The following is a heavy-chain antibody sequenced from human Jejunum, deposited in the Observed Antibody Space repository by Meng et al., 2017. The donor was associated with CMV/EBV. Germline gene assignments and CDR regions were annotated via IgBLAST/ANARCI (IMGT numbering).Heavy chain of an antibody. CDR3: GRDQGRELINH. CDR1: GDSISSDIC. Sequence: VRLRGAGPGLVKLSGPLPPTATLSGDSISSDICWSGVRHPPGKGLEWIGEVYHRGDTNYNPSLKSRVDISVDKSKNQFYLSLFSVTAADTAVYYCGRDQGRELINHWGQGTLVTVSS. D-gene: IGHD1-7*01. CDR2: VYHRGDT. J-gene: IGHJ4*02. V-gene: IGHV4-4*02.